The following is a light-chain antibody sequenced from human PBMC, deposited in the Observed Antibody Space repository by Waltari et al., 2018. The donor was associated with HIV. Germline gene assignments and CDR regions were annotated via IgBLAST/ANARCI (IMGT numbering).Light chain of an antibody. V-gene: IGKV1-5*03. CDR1: QTISTW. Sequence: DVQMTQSPSTLSASVGDRVPITCRASQTISTWLAWYQQKPGKVPKLLIYKASTLESGVPSRFSGSGSGTKFTLTISSLQPDDFATYYCQQYNTYPLTFGGGTKVEIK. CDR2: KAS. J-gene: IGKJ4*01. CDR3: QQYNTYPLT.